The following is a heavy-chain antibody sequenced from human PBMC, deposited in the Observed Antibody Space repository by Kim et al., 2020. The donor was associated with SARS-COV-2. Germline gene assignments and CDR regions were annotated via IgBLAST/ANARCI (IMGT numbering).Heavy chain of an antibody. Sequence: KFQGRVTMTRDTSISTAYMELSRLRSDDTAVYYCARNLRSGQLLSGGIDYWGQGTLVTVSS. J-gene: IGHJ4*02. D-gene: IGHD2-2*01. V-gene: IGHV1-2*02. CDR3: ARNLRSGQLLSGGIDY.